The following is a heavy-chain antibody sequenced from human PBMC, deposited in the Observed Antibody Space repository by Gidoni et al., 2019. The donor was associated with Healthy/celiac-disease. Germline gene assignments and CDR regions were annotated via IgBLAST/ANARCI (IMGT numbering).Heavy chain of an antibody. CDR1: GGSISSYY. J-gene: IGHJ5*02. D-gene: IGHD6-13*01. CDR2: IYYSGST. CDR3: ATEQQLLGAPPANWFDP. V-gene: IGHV4-59*12. Sequence: QVQLQESVPGLVKPSETLSLTCTVSGGSISSYYWSWIRQPPGKGLEWIGYIYYSGSTTYNPSLKSRVTISVDTSKNQFSPKLSSVTAADTAVYYCATEQQLLGAPPANWFDPWGQGTLVTVSS.